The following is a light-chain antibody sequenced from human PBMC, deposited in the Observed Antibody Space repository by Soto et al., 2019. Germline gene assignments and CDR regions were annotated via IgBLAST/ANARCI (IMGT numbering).Light chain of an antibody. Sequence: QSALTQPASVSGSPGQSITISCTGTSSDIGGYNFVSWSQHHPGKAPKLLIHDVSNRPSGVSSRFSGSKSGNTASLTISGLQAEDEADYYCNSYRTVSTYVFGTGTKLTVL. CDR2: DVS. J-gene: IGLJ1*01. CDR3: NSYRTVSTYV. CDR1: SSDIGGYNF. V-gene: IGLV2-14*03.